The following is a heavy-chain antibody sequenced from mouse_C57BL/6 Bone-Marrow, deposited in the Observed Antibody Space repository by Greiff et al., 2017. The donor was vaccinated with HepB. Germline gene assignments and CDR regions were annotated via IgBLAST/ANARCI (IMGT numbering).Heavy chain of an antibody. J-gene: IGHJ4*01. Sequence: QQSCKASGYTFTSYWMHWVKQRPGQGLEWIGEIDPSDSYTNYNQKFKGKSTLTVDKSSSTAYMQLSSLTSEDSAVYYCARPITTVVAPYAMDYWGQGTSVTVSS. D-gene: IGHD1-1*01. CDR3: ARPITTVVAPYAMDY. V-gene: IGHV1-69*01. CDR1: GYTFTSYW. CDR2: IDPSDSYT.